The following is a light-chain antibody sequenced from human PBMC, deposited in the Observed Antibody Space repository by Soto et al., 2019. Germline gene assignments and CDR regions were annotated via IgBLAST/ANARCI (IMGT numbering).Light chain of an antibody. Sequence: ALTQPASVSGSPGQSITISCTGTSSDVGGYNYVSWYQQHPGKAPKLMIYEVSNRPSGVSNRFSGSKSGNTASLTISGLQAEDEADYYCSSYTSSSTDVFGTGTKLTVL. CDR1: SSDVGGYNY. J-gene: IGLJ1*01. CDR3: SSYTSSSTDV. V-gene: IGLV2-14*01. CDR2: EVS.